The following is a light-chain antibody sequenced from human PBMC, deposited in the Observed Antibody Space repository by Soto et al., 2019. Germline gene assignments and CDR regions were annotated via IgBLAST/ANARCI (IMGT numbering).Light chain of an antibody. CDR1: QGISSY. CDR3: QKYYSYPLT. V-gene: IGKV1-8*01. Sequence: AIRMTQSPSSFSASTGDRVTITCRASQGISSYLAWYQQKPGKAPKLLIYAASTLQSGVPSRFSGSGSGTEFTITISCLQSEDYATYYCQKYYSYPLTFGEGTKVEIK. CDR2: AAS. J-gene: IGKJ4*01.